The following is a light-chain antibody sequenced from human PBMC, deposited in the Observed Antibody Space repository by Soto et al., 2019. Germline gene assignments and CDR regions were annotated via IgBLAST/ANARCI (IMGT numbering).Light chain of an antibody. CDR1: QSVTTRY. V-gene: IGKV3-20*01. CDR2: GAS. J-gene: IGKJ4*01. CDR3: QQYGNSPLT. Sequence: EIVLTQSPVTLSLSPGEEATLSCRASQSVTTRYFAWHKQKPGQAPRLLMYGASNRVTGIPDRFSGSGSGTDFTLTISGLEPEDFAVYYCQQYGNSPLTFGGGTKVDIK.